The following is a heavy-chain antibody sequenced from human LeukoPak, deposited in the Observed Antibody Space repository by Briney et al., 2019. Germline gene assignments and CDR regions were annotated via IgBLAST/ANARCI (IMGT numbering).Heavy chain of an antibody. J-gene: IGHJ4*02. CDR3: ARASYDSDFWSGYYTR. CDR1: GFTFSSYS. Sequence: QLGGSLRLSCAASGFTFSSYSMNWVRQAPGKGLEWVSYISSSSSTIYYADSVKGRFTISRDNAKNSLYLQMNSLRAEDTAVYYCARASYDSDFWSGYYTRWGQGTLVTVSS. V-gene: IGHV3-48*01. D-gene: IGHD3-3*01. CDR2: ISSSSSTI.